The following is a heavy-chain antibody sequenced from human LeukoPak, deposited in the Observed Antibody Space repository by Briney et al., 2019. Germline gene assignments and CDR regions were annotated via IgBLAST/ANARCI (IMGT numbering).Heavy chain of an antibody. D-gene: IGHD4-17*01. J-gene: IGHJ3*02. CDR3: ATSPLTTVTTFYAFDI. V-gene: IGHV1-69*06. CDR2: IIPILGTA. CDR1: GGTFSSYA. Sequence: ASVKVSCKASGGTFSSYAISWVRQAPGQGLEWMGGIIPILGTANYAQKFQGRVTITADKSTSTAYMELSSLRSEDTAVYYCATSPLTTVTTFYAFDIWGQGTMVTVSS.